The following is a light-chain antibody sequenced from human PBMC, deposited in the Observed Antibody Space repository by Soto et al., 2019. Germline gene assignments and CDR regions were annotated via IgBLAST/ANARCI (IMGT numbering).Light chain of an antibody. J-gene: IGLJ3*02. CDR1: SSNIETNS. CDR3: AAWDDSLKDLL. Sequence: QSALTQPPSASGTPEERVIISCSGGSSNIETNSVTWYQHLPGTAPKLLIYNSYQRPSGVPDRFSGSKSGTSASLAISGLQSEDEADYYCAAWDDSLKDLLFGGGTQLTVL. V-gene: IGLV1-44*01. CDR2: NSY.